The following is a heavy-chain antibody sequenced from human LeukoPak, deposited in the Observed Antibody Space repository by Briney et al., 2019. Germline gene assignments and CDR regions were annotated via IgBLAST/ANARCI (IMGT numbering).Heavy chain of an antibody. CDR3: AKDLSEYSSGWYEHGWFDP. V-gene: IGHV3-30*02. CDR2: IRYDGSNK. Sequence: GGSLRLSCAASGFTFSSYGMHWVRQAPGKGLEWVAFIRYDGSNKYYADSVKGRFTISRDNSKNTLYVQMNSLRAEDTAVYYCAKDLSEYSSGWYEHGWFDPWGQGTLVTVSS. CDR1: GFTFSSYG. D-gene: IGHD6-19*01. J-gene: IGHJ5*02.